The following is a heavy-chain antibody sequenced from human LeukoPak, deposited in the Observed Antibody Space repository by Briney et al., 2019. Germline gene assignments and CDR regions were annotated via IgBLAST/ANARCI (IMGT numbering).Heavy chain of an antibody. CDR2: IHNSGST. D-gene: IGHD1-26*01. Sequence: PSETLSLTCAVYGGSFSTYYWSWIRQPPGRGLEWIGEIHNSGSTNYNPSLKSRVTISLDTSKNQFSLNLSSVTAADTAVYYCARGKWGAGVAKNYYFYMDVWGKGTTVTVSS. V-gene: IGHV4-34*01. J-gene: IGHJ6*03. CDR3: ARGKWGAGVAKNYYFYMDV. CDR1: GGSFSTYY.